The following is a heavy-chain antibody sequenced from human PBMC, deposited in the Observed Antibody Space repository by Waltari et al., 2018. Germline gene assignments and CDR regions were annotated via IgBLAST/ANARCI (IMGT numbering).Heavy chain of an antibody. CDR2: IRSKAYGGTT. CDR1: GFTFGDYA. V-gene: IGHV3-49*04. CDR3: NRGAWGGLGY. J-gene: IGHJ4*02. Sequence: EVQLVESGGGLIQPGRSLRLSCSASGFTFGDYAMSWVRQAPWKGVELVGFIRSKAYGGTTEYAASVKGRFTISRDDAKNIAYLQMNSLKSEDTAVYYCNRGAWGGLGYWGQGTLVTVSS. D-gene: IGHD3-10*01.